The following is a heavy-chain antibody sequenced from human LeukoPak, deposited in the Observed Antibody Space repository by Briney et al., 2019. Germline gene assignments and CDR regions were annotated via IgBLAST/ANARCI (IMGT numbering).Heavy chain of an antibody. CDR3: ARDQSGY. V-gene: IGHV3-23*01. CDR2: ISGSGGST. Sequence: GGALRLSCAASGFTLSSYAMSWVRQAPGKGLEWVSAISGSGGSTYYADSAKGRFTISREKPKNTLYLQMNSLRAEDTAVYYCARDQSGYWGQGTLVTVSS. CDR1: GFTLSSYA. D-gene: IGHD3-10*01. J-gene: IGHJ4*02.